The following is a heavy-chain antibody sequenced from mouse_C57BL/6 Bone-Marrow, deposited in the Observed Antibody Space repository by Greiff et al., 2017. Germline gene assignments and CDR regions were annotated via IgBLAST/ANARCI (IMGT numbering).Heavy chain of an antibody. CDR3: AREVNWGLCAY. CDR1: GYTFTSYW. J-gene: IGHJ3*01. D-gene: IGHD4-1*01. CDR2: IHPNSGST. V-gene: IGHV1-64*01. Sequence: VQLQQPGAELVKPGASVKLSCKASGYTFTSYWMHWVKQRPGQGLEWIGLIHPNSGSTNYNEKFKSKATLTVDKSSSTAYMQLSSLTSEDSAVYYCAREVNWGLCAYWGQGTLVTVSA.